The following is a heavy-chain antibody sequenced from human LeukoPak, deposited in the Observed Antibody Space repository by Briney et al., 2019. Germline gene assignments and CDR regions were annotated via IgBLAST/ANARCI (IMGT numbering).Heavy chain of an antibody. J-gene: IGHJ3*01. D-gene: IGHD4-17*01. CDR2: ISGSSGST. CDR1: VFTFSSYD. Sequence: PGGSLRLSCAASVFTFSSYDMSWVRQAPGKGLEWVSAISGSSGSTYYADSVKGRFTISRDNSKNTLYLQMNGLRAEDTAVYYCARASGDSDWGDTFDLWGQGTMVTVSS. V-gene: IGHV3-23*01. CDR3: ARASGDSDWGDTFDL.